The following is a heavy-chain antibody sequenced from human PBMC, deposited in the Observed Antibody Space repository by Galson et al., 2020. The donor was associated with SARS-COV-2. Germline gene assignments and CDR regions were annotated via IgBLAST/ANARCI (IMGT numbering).Heavy chain of an antibody. CDR2: ISAQTGNT. V-gene: IGHV1-18*01. CDR1: GYTFSSYG. J-gene: IGHJ4*02. D-gene: IGHD2-8*02. CDR3: ARDRLGYCTGGVCYRGDY. Sequence: ASVKVSCKASGYTFSSYGVSWARQAPGQGLEWMGWISAQTGNTDYAQNLQGRVTLTTDKSTSTAYMELRSLTSDDTAVYYCARDRLGYCTGGVCYRGDYGGQGTLVTVSS.